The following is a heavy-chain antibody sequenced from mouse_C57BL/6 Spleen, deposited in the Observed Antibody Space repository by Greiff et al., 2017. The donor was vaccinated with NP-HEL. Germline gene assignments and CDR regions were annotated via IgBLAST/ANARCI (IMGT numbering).Heavy chain of an antibody. V-gene: IGHV3-6*01. CDR3: ARGTVFYYFDY. Sequence: EVKLMESGPGLVKPSQSLSLTCSVTGYSITSGYYWNWIRQFPGNKLEWMGYISYDGSNNYNPSLKNRISITRDKSKNQFFLKLNSVTTEDTATYYCARGTVFYYFDYWGQGTTLTVSS. CDR1: GYSITSGYY. J-gene: IGHJ2*01. CDR2: ISYDGSN. D-gene: IGHD4-1*01.